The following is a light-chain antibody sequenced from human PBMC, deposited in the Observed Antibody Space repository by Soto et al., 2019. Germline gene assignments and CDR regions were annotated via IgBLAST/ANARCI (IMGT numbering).Light chain of an antibody. V-gene: IGKV1-39*01. J-gene: IGKJ4*01. Sequence: DIQMTQSPSSLSSSVGDRVTITCRASQSISSSLNWYQQKPGKDPKILIYAASSLESGVPSRFSGSGSGTDFTLTISSLQPEDFATYYCQQSYSTPLTFGGGTKVEIK. CDR3: QQSYSTPLT. CDR1: QSISSS. CDR2: AAS.